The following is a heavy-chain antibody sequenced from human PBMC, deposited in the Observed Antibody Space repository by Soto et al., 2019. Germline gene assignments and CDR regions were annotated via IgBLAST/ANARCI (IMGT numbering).Heavy chain of an antibody. Sequence: EVQLVESGGGLVQPGGSLRLSCAASGFTFSSYWMHWVRQAPGKGLVWVSRINSDGRSTYYADSVKGRFTISRDNTQNPLYLQMNRLSAEHTAVYYCVRWCPDYWGQGTLVTVSS. CDR1: GFTFSSYW. J-gene: IGHJ4*02. CDR3: VRWCPDY. D-gene: IGHD2-8*01. CDR2: INSDGRST. V-gene: IGHV3-74*01.